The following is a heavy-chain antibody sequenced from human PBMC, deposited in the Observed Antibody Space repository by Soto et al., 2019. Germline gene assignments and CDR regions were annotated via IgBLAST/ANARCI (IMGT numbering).Heavy chain of an antibody. Sequence: EVQLVESGGGLVQPGGSLRLSCTVSGFTFSGHWMSWVRQAPGKGLEWVANIRQDGSDTYYVDSVRGRFTISRDNARKSPYLQLSYLRAEDTAIYYCARHSYCSGVDCYWYYFDYWGQGTLVTVSS. CDR3: ARHSYCSGVDCYWYYFDY. V-gene: IGHV3-7*01. J-gene: IGHJ4*02. D-gene: IGHD2-15*01. CDR1: GFTFSGHW. CDR2: IRQDGSDT.